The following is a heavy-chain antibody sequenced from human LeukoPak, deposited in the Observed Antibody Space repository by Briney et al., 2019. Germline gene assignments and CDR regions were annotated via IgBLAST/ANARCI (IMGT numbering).Heavy chain of an antibody. J-gene: IGHJ4*02. D-gene: IGHD3-10*01. CDR1: GYTFIDSF. V-gene: IGHV1-2*02. CDR2: INPISGGT. CDR3: AIDPGSYY. Sequence: ASVKVSCKASGYTFIDSFMHWVRQAPGQGPEWMGWINPISGGTNYAQKFQGRVTMTTDTSTSTAYMELRSLRSDDTAVYYCAIDPGSYYWGQGTLVTVSS.